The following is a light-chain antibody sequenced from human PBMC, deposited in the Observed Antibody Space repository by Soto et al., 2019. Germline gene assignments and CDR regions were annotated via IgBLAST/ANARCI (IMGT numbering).Light chain of an antibody. CDR2: DVS. CDR3: SSYTSSSTRV. CDR1: SSDVGGYNY. Sequence: QSALTQPASVSGSPGQSITISCTGTSSDVGGYNYVSWYQQHPGKAPKLMMYDVSNRPSGVSNRFSGSKSGNTASLTISGLQAEDDADYYCSSYTSSSTRVFGVGTKLTVL. V-gene: IGLV2-14*01. J-gene: IGLJ3*02.